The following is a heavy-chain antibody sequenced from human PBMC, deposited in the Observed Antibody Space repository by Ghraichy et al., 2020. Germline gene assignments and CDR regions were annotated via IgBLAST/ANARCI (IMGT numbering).Heavy chain of an antibody. J-gene: IGHJ3*01. CDR1: GGSISSYY. D-gene: IGHD3-3*01. CDR3: ARVLYDFWSGNHDAFDISGRWSTTHNPPRDSHVPSPVASANNPFTRNLSSWTASHTAVYYWARVLYDFWIGTPSAFYL. Sequence: SQTLSLTCTVSGGSISSYYWSWIRQPPGKGLEWIGYIYSSGSPNYNPSLKSRVTISVDTSKNQFSLKLSSVTAADTAVYYCARVLYDFWSGNHDAFDISGRWSTTHNPPRDSHVPSPVASANNPFTRNLSSWTASHTAVYYWARVLYDFWIGTPSAFYLSGQGTMLTVSS. CDR2: IYSSGSP. V-gene: IGHV4-59*08.